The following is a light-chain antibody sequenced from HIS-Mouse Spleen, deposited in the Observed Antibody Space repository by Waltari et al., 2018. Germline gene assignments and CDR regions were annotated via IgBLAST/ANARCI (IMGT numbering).Light chain of an antibody. CDR1: SSNIGSNY. CDR3: AAWDDSLSGRV. CDR2: RNN. V-gene: IGLV1-47*01. Sequence: QSVLTQPPSASGTPGQRVTISCSGSSSNIGSNYVYWYPQLPGTAPKLPIYRNNQRPSGVPDRFSGSKSGTSASLAISGLRSEDEADYYCAAWDDSLSGRVFGGGTKLTVL. J-gene: IGLJ3*02.